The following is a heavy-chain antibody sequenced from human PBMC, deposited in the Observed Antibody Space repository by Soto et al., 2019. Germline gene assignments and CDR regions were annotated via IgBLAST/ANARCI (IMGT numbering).Heavy chain of an antibody. CDR1: GYTFTSYG. V-gene: IGHV1-18*01. D-gene: IGHD5-18*01. CDR3: ARDRSPPHYSYGYDFYYYYYMDV. CDR2: ISAYNGNT. J-gene: IGHJ6*03. Sequence: QVQLVQSGAEVKKPGASVKVSCKASGYTFTSYGISWVRQAPGQGLEWMGWISAYNGNTNYAQKLQGRVTMTTDTSTSTANMELRSLRSDDTAVYYCARDRSPPHYSYGYDFYYYYYMDVWGKGTTVTVSS.